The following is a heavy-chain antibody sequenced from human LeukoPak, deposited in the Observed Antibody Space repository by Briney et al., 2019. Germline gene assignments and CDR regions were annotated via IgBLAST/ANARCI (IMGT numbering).Heavy chain of an antibody. D-gene: IGHD6-6*01. Sequence: GASVKVSCKASGYTFTGYYMHWVRQAPGQGLEWMGWVNPNSGGTNYAQKLQGRVTITADKSTSTAYMELSSLRSEDTAVYYCARDSKGSIAASWGQGTLVTVSS. CDR1: GYTFTGYY. J-gene: IGHJ4*02. CDR2: VNPNSGGT. V-gene: IGHV1-2*02. CDR3: ARDSKGSIAAS.